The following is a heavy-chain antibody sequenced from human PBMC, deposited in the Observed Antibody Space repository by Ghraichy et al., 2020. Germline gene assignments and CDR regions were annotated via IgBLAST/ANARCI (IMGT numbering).Heavy chain of an antibody. V-gene: IGHV1-8*01. J-gene: IGHJ6*04. D-gene: IGHD2-15*01. Sequence: GRGGRGWMNPNSGNTGYAQRFQGRVTMSSKTSISTAYMELSSLTSEDTAVYYWARVSGCSGGTCYRMDVWGKGTTVTVSS. CDR3: ARVSGCSGGTCYRMDV. CDR2: MNPNSGNT.